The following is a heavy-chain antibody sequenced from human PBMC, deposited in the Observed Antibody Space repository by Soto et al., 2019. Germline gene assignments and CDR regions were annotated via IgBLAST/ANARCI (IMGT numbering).Heavy chain of an antibody. CDR3: ARHPPRRYSSSSHYYYYMDV. Sequence: QVQLQQWGAGLLKPSETLSLTCAVYGGSFSGYYWSWIRQPPGKGLEWIGEINHSGSTNYNPSLETRVSLSVVTSKNHFSLKVSSVTAADTAVYYCARHPPRRYSSSSHYYYYMDVWGKGTTVTVSS. CDR2: INHSGST. V-gene: IGHV4-34*01. CDR1: GGSFSGYY. D-gene: IGHD6-6*01. J-gene: IGHJ6*03.